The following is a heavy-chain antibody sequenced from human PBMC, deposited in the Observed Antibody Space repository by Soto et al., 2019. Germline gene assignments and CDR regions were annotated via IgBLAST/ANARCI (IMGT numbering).Heavy chain of an antibody. CDR3: ARGSYYDILTGYFSYYYYMDV. V-gene: IGHV4-59*01. Sequence: SETLSLTCTVSGGSISSYYWSWIRQPPGKGLEWIGYIYYSGSTNYNPSLKSRVTISVDTSKNQFSLKLSSVTAADTVVYYCARGSYYDILTGYFSYYYYMDVWGKGTTVTVSS. CDR1: GGSISSYY. J-gene: IGHJ6*03. D-gene: IGHD3-9*01. CDR2: IYYSGST.